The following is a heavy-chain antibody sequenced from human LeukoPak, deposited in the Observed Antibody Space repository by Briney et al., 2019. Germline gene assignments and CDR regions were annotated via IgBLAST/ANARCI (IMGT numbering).Heavy chain of an antibody. CDR3: TTEHDQRASFAFDP. J-gene: IGHJ5*02. V-gene: IGHV3-15*01. CDR2: IKSKTDGGTT. D-gene: IGHD2-2*01. CDR1: GFTVSNAW. Sequence: PGGSLRLSCAASGFTVSNAWMSWVRQAPGKGLEWVGRIKSKTDGGTTDYAAPVKGRFTISRDDSKNTLYLQMNSLKTEDTAVYYCTTEHDQRASFAFDPWGQGTLVTVSS.